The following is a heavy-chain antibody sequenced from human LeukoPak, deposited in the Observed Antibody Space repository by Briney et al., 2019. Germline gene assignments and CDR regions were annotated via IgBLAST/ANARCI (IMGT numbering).Heavy chain of an antibody. CDR2: ISGSGGST. J-gene: IGHJ4*02. V-gene: IGHV3-23*01. CDR3: AAVTSDRPIVY. Sequence: GGSLRLSCAASGFTFSSYAMCWVRQAPGKGLEWVSAISGSGGSTYYADSVKGRFTISRDNSKNTLYLQMNSLRAEDTAVYYCAAVTSDRPIVYWGQGTLVTASS. CDR1: GFTFSSYA. D-gene: IGHD4-17*01.